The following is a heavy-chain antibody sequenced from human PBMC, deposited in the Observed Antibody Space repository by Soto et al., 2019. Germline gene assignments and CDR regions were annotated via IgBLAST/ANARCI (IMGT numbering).Heavy chain of an antibody. Sequence: QVQLLESGPTLVKPSEILFLTCSVSGDSLNNNWWTWIRQAPVTAPELVGYIYDKGDTRYNPSLESRVTISLDTHKNQISLGLRSLSGADPAVYFCARGSLVYDSWGQGSMVTVSS. CDR2: IYDKGDT. CDR3: ARGSLVYDS. V-gene: IGHV4-59*01. D-gene: IGHD3-16*01. CDR1: GDSLNNNW. J-gene: IGHJ4*02.